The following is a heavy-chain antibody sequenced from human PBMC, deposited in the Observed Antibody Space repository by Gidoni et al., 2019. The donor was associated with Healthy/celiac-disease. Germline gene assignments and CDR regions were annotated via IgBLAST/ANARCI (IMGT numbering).Heavy chain of an antibody. V-gene: IGHV4-4*07. D-gene: IGHD4-17*01. J-gene: IGHJ3*02. CDR3: ARNLYMYGDYAVAFDI. Sequence: VQLQESGPGLVKPSETLSLTCTVSGGSISSYYWSWIRQPAGKGLEWIGRIYTSGSTNYNPSLKSRVTMSVDTSKNQFSLKLSSVTAADTAVYYCARNLYMYGDYAVAFDIWGQGTMVTVSS. CDR1: GGSISSYY. CDR2: IYTSGST.